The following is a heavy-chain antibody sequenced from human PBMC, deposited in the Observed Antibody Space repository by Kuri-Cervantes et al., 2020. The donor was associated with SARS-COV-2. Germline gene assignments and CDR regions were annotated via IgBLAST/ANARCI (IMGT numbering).Heavy chain of an antibody. J-gene: IGHJ3*02. CDR2: ISSSSSYI. CDR3: ARERGSSWYSSKAFDI. CDR1: GFTFSSYS. Sequence: GESLKISCAASGFTFSSYSMNWVRQAPGKGLEWVSSISSSSSYIYYADSVKGRFTISRDNAKNSLYLQMNSLRAEDTAVYYCARERGSSWYSSKAFDIWGQGTRVTVSS. D-gene: IGHD6-13*01. V-gene: IGHV3-21*01.